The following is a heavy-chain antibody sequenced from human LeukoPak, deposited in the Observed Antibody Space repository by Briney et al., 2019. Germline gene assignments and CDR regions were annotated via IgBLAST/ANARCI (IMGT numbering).Heavy chain of an antibody. Sequence: SVKVSCKASGYTFTYRYLHWVRQASGQALEWMGWITPFNGNTNYAQKFQDRVTITRDRSMSTAYMELSSLRSEDTAMYYCAVNSGYDYWFDPWGQGTLVTVSS. CDR1: GYTFTYRY. J-gene: IGHJ5*02. CDR2: ITPFNGNT. CDR3: AVNSGYDYWFDP. D-gene: IGHD5-12*01. V-gene: IGHV1-45*02.